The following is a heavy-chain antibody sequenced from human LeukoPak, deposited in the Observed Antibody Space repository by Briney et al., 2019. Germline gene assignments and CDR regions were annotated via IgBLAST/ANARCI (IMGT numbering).Heavy chain of an antibody. J-gene: IGHJ6*02. Sequence: GSLRLSCAASGFTFSSYAMTWVRQPPGKGLEWIGEIYHSGSTNYNPSLKSRVTISVDKSKNQFSLKLSSVTAADTAVYYCARDRGDIVVVVAATPYGMDVWGQGTTVTVSS. CDR1: GFTFSSYAM. D-gene: IGHD2-15*01. V-gene: IGHV4-4*02. CDR2: IYHSGST. CDR3: ARDRGDIVVVVAATPYGMDV.